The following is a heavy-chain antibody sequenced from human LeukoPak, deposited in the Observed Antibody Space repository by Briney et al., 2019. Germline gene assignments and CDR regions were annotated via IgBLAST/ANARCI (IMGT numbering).Heavy chain of an antibody. CDR2: ISGSGGST. Sequence: GGSLRLSCAASGFTFSSYAMHWVRQAPGKGLEWVSAISGSGGSTYYADSVKGRFTISRDNSKNTLYLQMNSLRAEDTAVYYCAKTQVEMATIPYYFDYWGQGTLVTVSS. D-gene: IGHD5-24*01. CDR1: GFTFSSYA. CDR3: AKTQVEMATIPYYFDY. V-gene: IGHV3-23*01. J-gene: IGHJ4*02.